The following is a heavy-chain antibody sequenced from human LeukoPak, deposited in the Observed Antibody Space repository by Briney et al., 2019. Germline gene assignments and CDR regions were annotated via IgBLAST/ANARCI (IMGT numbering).Heavy chain of an antibody. V-gene: IGHV4-61*02. Sequence: SETLSLTCTVSGDSISSGSYYWSWIRQPAGKGLEWIGRIYTSGSTNYNPSLKSRVTISVDTSKNQFSLELSSVTAADTAVYYCARGVNRGPYGSGSYYIRSYYFDYWGQGTLVTVSS. J-gene: IGHJ4*02. CDR1: GDSISSGSYY. D-gene: IGHD3-10*01. CDR2: IYTSGST. CDR3: ARGVNRGPYGSGSYYIRSYYFDY.